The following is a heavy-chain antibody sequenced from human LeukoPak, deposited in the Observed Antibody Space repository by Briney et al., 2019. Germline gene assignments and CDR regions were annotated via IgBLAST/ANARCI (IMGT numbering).Heavy chain of an antibody. D-gene: IGHD6-13*01. CDR3: AKIKQQLVYFDY. CDR2: INPNSGGT. V-gene: IGHV1-2*02. Sequence: ASVKVSCKASGYSFTGYYIHWVRQAPGQGLEWMGWINPNSGGTNYAQKFQGRVTMTRDTSISTAYMELSSLRSDDTAVYYCAKIKQQLVYFDYWGQGTLVTVSP. J-gene: IGHJ4*02. CDR1: GYSFTGYY.